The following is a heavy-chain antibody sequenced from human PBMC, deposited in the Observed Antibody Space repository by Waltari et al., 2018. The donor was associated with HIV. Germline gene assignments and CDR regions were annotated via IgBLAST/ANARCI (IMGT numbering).Heavy chain of an antibody. CDR3: ARWFSSSWYYYGMDV. D-gene: IGHD6-13*01. Sequence: QVQLVQSGAEVKKPGASVKVYCKASGYTLTRYAIHWVRQAPGQRFEWMGWINAGNDNTKYSQKFQGRVTITRDTSANTAYMELSSLRSEDTAVYYCARWFSSSWYYYGMDVWGQGTTVTVSS. J-gene: IGHJ6*02. CDR2: INAGNDNT. V-gene: IGHV1-3*01. CDR1: GYTLTRYA.